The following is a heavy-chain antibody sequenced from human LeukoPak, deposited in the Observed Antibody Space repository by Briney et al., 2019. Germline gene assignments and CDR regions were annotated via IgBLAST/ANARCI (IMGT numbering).Heavy chain of an antibody. CDR1: IFTFSTYG. D-gene: IGHD7-27*01. V-gene: IGHV3-23*01. J-gene: IGHJ4*02. CDR3: AKDGNWARFEN. CDR2: ISGSGNRA. Sequence: GGTLRLSCAASIFTFSTYGMNWVRQTPGKGLEWVSAISGSGNRAYHADSVKGRFTISRDNSKNMLYLQMNSLRAEDTAAYYCAKDGNWARFENWGQGTLVTVSS.